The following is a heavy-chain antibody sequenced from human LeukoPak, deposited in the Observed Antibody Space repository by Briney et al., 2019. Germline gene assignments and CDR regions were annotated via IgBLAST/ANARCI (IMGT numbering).Heavy chain of an antibody. CDR2: IYSGGNT. D-gene: IGHD5-18*01. J-gene: IGHJ4*02. Sequence: GGSLRLSCAASGVTVSSNYMNWVRQDPGKGMEWVSIIYSGGNTYYADSVKGRFTISRDNSKNTLYLQMNGLRAEDTAVYYCARQQDTTNPGYWGQGTLVTVSS. CDR1: GVTVSSNY. V-gene: IGHV3-66*04. CDR3: ARQQDTTNPGY.